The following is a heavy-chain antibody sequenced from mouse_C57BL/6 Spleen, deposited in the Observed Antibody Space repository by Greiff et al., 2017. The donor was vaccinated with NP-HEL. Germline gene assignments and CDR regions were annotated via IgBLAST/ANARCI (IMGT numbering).Heavy chain of an antibody. J-gene: IGHJ2*01. CDR3: AGLYDYDGLNY. D-gene: IGHD2-4*01. CDR1: GYTFTDYY. CDR2: INPNNGGT. V-gene: IGHV1-26*01. Sequence: VQLQQSGPELVKPGASVKISCKASGYTFTDYYMNWVKQSHGKSLEWIGDINPNNGGTSYNQKFKGKATLTVDKSSSTAYMELRSLTSEDSAVYYCAGLYDYDGLNYWGQGTTLTVSS.